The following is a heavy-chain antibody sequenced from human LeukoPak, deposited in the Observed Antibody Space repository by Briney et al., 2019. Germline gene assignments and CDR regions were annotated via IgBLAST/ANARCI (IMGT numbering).Heavy chain of an antibody. CDR2: ISYDGSNK. CDR3: AKLDEWEDSYYYYYGMDV. V-gene: IGHV3-30*18. J-gene: IGHJ6*02. Sequence: GGSLRLSCAASGFXFSSYGIHWVRQAPGKGLEWVAVISYDGSNKYYADSVKGRFTISRDNSKNTLYLQMNSLRAEDTAVYYCAKLDEWEDSYYYYYGMDVWGQGTTVTVSS. CDR1: GFXFSSYG. D-gene: IGHD1-26*01.